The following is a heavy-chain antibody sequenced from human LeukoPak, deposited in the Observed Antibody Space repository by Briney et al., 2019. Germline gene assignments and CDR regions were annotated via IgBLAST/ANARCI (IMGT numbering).Heavy chain of an antibody. Sequence: SEALSLTCTVSGGSITSSTYYWGWIRQPPGKGLEWIGSLYYSGSTYYNPALKSRVTISVDMSKNQFSLKLSSVTAADTAVYYCARHESSSWYEEYNWFDPWGQGTLVTVSS. D-gene: IGHD6-13*01. V-gene: IGHV4-39*01. J-gene: IGHJ5*02. CDR2: LYYSGST. CDR1: GGSITSSTYY. CDR3: ARHESSSWYEEYNWFDP.